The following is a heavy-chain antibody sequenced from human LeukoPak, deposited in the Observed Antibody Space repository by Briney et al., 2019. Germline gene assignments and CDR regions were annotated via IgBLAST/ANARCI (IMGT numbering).Heavy chain of an antibody. CDR2: MNPNSGNT. CDR3: ARGLTWVWGYCYYYYGMDV. D-gene: IGHD7-27*01. V-gene: IGHV1-8*01. J-gene: IGHJ6*02. CDR1: GYTFTSYD. Sequence: ASVKVSCKASGYTFTSYDINWVRQATGQGLEWMGWMNPNSGNTGYAQKFQGRVTMTRNTSISTAYMELSSLRSEDTAVYYCARGLTWVWGYCYYYYGMDVWGQGTTVTVSS.